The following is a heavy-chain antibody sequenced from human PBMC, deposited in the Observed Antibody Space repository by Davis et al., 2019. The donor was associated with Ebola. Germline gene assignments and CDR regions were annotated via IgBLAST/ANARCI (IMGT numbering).Heavy chain of an antibody. D-gene: IGHD5-18*01. CDR2: IYYSGST. CDR3: ARAKSRAMVVDY. V-gene: IGHV4-59*01. J-gene: IGHJ4*02. CDR1: GGSISSYY. Sequence: PSETLSLTCTVSGGSISSYYWSWIRQPPGKGLEWIGYIYYSGSTNYNPSLKSRVTISVDTSKNQFSLKLSSVTAADTAVYYCARAKSRAMVVDYWGQGTLVTVSS.